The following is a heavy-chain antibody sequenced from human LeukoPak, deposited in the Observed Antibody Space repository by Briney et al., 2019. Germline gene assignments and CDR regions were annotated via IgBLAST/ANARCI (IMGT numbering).Heavy chain of an antibody. CDR1: GYTFTSYG. Sequence: GASVKVSCKASGYTFTSYGISWVRQAPGQGLEWMGWISAYNGNTNYAQKLQGRVTMTTDTSTSTAYMELRSLRSDDTAVYYCARSQRGYSYGYPSLVEPNFDYWGQGTLVTVSS. D-gene: IGHD5-18*01. CDR2: ISAYNGNT. CDR3: ARSQRGYSYGYPSLVEPNFDY. J-gene: IGHJ4*02. V-gene: IGHV1-18*01.